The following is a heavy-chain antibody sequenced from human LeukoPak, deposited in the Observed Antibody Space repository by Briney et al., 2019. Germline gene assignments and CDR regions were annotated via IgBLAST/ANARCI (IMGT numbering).Heavy chain of an antibody. V-gene: IGHV1-8*01. CDR2: MNPNSGYR. J-gene: IGHJ4*02. D-gene: IGHD6-19*01. CDR1: GYTFANYD. CDR3: ARTPSSSGLVWFAY. Sequence: ASVKVSCKASGYTFANYDIDWVRQATGQGLEWMGWMNPNSGYRGYAQKFQARDTMTRNTSISTAYLTLISLRSEDKAVYYCARTPSSSGLVWFAYWGQGTLVAVSS.